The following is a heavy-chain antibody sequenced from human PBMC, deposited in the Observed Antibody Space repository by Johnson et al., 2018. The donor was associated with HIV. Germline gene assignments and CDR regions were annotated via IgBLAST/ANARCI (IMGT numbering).Heavy chain of an antibody. V-gene: IGHV3-33*08. Sequence: QVQLVESGGGVVQPGRSLRLSCAASGFTFSRYGMHWVRQAPGKGLEWVAVTWYDGRNQYYADSVKGRFSISRDNSKNTLYLQMNSLRAEDTAVYYCARVEWELGAFDIWGQGTMVTVSS. J-gene: IGHJ3*02. D-gene: IGHD1-26*01. CDR2: TWYDGRNQ. CDR3: ARVEWELGAFDI. CDR1: GFTFSRYG.